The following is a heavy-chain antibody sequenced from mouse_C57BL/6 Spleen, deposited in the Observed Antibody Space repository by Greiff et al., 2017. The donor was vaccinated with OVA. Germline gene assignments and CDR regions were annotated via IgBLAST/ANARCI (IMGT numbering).Heavy chain of an antibody. Sequence: EVQLVESGGGLVKPGGSLKLSCAASGFTFSDYGMHWVRQAPEKGLEWVAYISSGSSTIYYADTVKGRFTISRDNAKNTLFLQMTSLRSEDTAMYYCAKALALYAMDYWGQGTSVTVSS. CDR1: GFTFSDYG. V-gene: IGHV5-17*01. CDR2: ISSGSSTI. CDR3: AKALALYAMDY. J-gene: IGHJ4*01.